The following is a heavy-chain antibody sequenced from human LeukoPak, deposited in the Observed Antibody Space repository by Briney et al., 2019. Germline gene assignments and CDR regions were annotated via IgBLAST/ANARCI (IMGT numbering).Heavy chain of an antibody. J-gene: IGHJ3*01. CDR3: ARDDSGPQAFDL. D-gene: IGHD6-25*01. CDR1: GFTFSSYA. Sequence: PGGSLRLSCAASGFTFSSYAMSWVRQAPGKGLEWVSVISGSGRNTYYADSVKGRFTISRDNAKNTLYLQMNSLRAEDTAMYYCARDDSGPQAFDLWGQGTMVTVSS. V-gene: IGHV3-23*01. CDR2: ISGSGRNT.